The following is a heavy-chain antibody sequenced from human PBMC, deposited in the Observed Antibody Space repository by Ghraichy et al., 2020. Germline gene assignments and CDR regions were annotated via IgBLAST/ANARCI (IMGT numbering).Heavy chain of an antibody. V-gene: IGHV4-59*08. CDR2: IYSSGRT. D-gene: IGHD3-10*01. J-gene: IGHJ4*02. Sequence: SLTCTVSGGSIDGYHWSWIRQPPGKGLEWIGYIYSSGRTNYNPSLKSRVTISVVTSKNQFSLRLTSLTAADTAVYYCARHTTLGSYPTFDYWGQGTLATVSS. CDR1: GGSIDGYH. CDR3: ARHTTLGSYPTFDY.